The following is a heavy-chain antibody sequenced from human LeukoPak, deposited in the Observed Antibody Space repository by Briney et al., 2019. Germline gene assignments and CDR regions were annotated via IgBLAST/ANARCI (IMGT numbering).Heavy chain of an antibody. CDR3: ALIGDHAWFDP. CDR2: INPNSGGT. J-gene: IGHJ5*02. Sequence: ASVKVSCKASGYTFSGYYKFWVRRAPGQGLEWMGWINPNSGGTNYAQEFQGRVTMTRDTYITTAYMELSTLRSDATAVYYCALIGDHAWFDPWGQGTLVTVSS. V-gene: IGHV1-2*02. CDR1: GYTFSGYY. D-gene: IGHD3-10*01.